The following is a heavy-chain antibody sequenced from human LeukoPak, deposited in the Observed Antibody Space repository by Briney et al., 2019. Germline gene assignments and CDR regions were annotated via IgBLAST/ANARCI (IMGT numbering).Heavy chain of an antibody. J-gene: IGHJ4*02. D-gene: IGHD2-2*01. CDR3: ARRVLGYCSSTSCPDTHFDY. V-gene: IGHV4-34*01. Sequence: SETLSLTCAVYGGSFSGYYWSWIRQPPGKGLEWIGEINHSGSTNYNPSLKSRVTISVDTSKNQCSLKLSSVTAADTAVYYCARRVLGYCSSTSCPDTHFDYWGQGTLVTVSS. CDR2: INHSGST. CDR1: GGSFSGYY.